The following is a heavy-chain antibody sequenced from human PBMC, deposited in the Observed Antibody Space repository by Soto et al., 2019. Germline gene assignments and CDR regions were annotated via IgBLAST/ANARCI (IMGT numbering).Heavy chain of an antibody. CDR2: IWYDGTNK. CDR3: ARGPMTTVTTWGDWYFDL. CDR1: GFTFSSYG. D-gene: IGHD4-17*01. J-gene: IGHJ2*01. V-gene: IGHV3-33*01. Sequence: QVQLVESGGGVVQPGRSLRLSCVTSGFTFSSYGMHWVRQGPGKGLEWVAVIWYDGTNKYYADSVNGRCTISRDDSKNTLYLQRNSRRAEDTAVYYCARGPMTTVTTWGDWYFDLWGRGTLVTVSS.